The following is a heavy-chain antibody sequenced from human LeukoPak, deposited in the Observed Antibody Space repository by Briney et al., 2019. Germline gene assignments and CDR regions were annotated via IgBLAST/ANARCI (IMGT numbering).Heavy chain of an antibody. J-gene: IGHJ3*02. CDR3: WGGGGYGSGNHYRGGAFDI. CDR1: GFIVSDNY. D-gene: IGHD3-10*01. CDR2: IYRGGST. Sequence: GGSLRLPCATSGFIVSDNYMTWVRQAPGKGLEWVSVIYRGGSTYYAESVKGRFTISRDNSKNMVYLQMYSLRVEDTAVYYCWGGGGYGSGNHYRGGAFDIWGQGTMVTVSS. V-gene: IGHV3-53*01.